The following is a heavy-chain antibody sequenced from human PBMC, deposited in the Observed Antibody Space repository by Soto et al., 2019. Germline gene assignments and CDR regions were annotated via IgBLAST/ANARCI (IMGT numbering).Heavy chain of an antibody. CDR3: AADRYYYDSSGYSDAFDI. V-gene: IGHV1-58*01. CDR1: GFTFTSSA. Sequence: ASVKVSCKASGFTFTSSAVQWVRQARGQRLEWIGWIVVGSGNTNYAQKFQERVTITRDMSTSTAYMELSSLRSEDTAVYYCAADRYYYDSSGYSDAFDIWGQGTMVTVSS. J-gene: IGHJ3*02. CDR2: IVVGSGNT. D-gene: IGHD3-22*01.